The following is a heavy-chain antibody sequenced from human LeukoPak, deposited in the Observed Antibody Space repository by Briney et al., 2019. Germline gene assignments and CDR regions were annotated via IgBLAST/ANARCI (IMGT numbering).Heavy chain of an antibody. J-gene: IGHJ6*03. D-gene: IGHD6-19*01. Sequence: PSETLSLNCTVSGGSISSYYWSWIRKPAGKGLEWIGRIYTSGSTNYNPSLKSRVTMSVDTSKNQFSLKLSSVTAADTAVYYCARVAAVAGYYYYYYMDVWGKGTTVTVSS. CDR2: IYTSGST. V-gene: IGHV4-4*07. CDR1: GGSISSYY. CDR3: ARVAAVAGYYYYYYMDV.